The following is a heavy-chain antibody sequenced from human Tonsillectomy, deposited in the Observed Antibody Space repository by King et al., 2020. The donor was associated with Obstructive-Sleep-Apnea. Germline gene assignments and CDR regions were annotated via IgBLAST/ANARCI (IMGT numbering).Heavy chain of an antibody. CDR1: GYSFTTYW. D-gene: IGHD3-22*01. J-gene: IGHJ5*02. CDR3: ARLFGMGDYYDSSGYSFRPWFDP. V-gene: IGHV5-51*01. Sequence: VQLVESGAEVKKPGESLKISCKGSGYSFTTYWIGWVRQMPGKGLEWMGIIYPGDSDTRFSPSFQGQVTISADKSISTAYLQWSSLKASDTAMYYCARLFGMGDYYDSSGYSFRPWFDPWGQGTLVTVSS. CDR2: IYPGDSDT.